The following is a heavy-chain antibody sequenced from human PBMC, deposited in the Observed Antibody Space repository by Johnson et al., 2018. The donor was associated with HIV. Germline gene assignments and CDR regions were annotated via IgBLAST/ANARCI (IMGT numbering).Heavy chain of an antibody. CDR2: IYSGDTT. D-gene: IGHD5-18*01. V-gene: IGHV3-66*01. CDR1: GFTVSTNY. CDR3: ARAYSYGAFDI. J-gene: IGHJ3*02. Sequence: VQLVESGGGLVQPGGSLRLSCAVSGFTVSTNYMSWVRQAPGKGLEWVSVIYSGDTTYYADSVKGRFTISRDNSKNTLYLQMNSLRAEDTAVYYCARAYSYGAFDIWGLGTKVTVSS.